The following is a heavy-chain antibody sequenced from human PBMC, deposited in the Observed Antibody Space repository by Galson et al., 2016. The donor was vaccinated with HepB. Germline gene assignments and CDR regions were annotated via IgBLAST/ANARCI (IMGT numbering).Heavy chain of an antibody. V-gene: IGHV3-7*03. J-gene: IGHJ5*02. D-gene: IGHD2-2*01. CDR1: GFTFSSVW. Sequence: SLRLSCATSGFTFSSVWMSWVRQAPGKGLEWVANIKPDGSEKYYVDSLKGRFTISRDNAKNSLYLQMNSLRAADTAVYYCARAAIIPGARMVFDPWGQGILVTVSS. CDR3: ARAAIIPGARMVFDP. CDR2: IKPDGSEK.